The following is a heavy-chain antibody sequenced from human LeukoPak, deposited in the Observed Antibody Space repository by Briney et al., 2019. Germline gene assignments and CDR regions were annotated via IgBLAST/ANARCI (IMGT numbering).Heavy chain of an antibody. J-gene: IGHJ6*02. D-gene: IGHD4-23*01. CDR1: GFTFSDFH. CDR2: ITNSGSDI. V-gene: IGHV3-11*04. CDR3: ARDISGKKVYYYYGMDV. Sequence: GGSLRLSCVVSGFTFSDFHMSWLRQAPGKGLEWISYITNSGSDIEYADSVKGRFTISWDNAKKSLYLQMNSLRAEDTAVYYCARDISGKKVYYYYGMDVWGQGTTVTVSS.